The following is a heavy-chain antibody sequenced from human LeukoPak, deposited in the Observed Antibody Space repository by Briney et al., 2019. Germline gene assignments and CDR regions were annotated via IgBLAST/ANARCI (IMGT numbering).Heavy chain of an antibody. CDR3: ARGRAYTQDY. CDR2: IKIDGSSA. J-gene: IGHJ4*02. V-gene: IGHV3-74*01. CDR1: GFTFSSYW. Sequence: EGSLRLSCAASGFTFSSYWMHWVRQAPGKGLVWVSHIKIDGSSATYADSVKGRFTISRDDAKNTLYLQMNSLRAEDTAVYYCARGRAYTQDYWGQGTLVTASS. D-gene: IGHD4-11*01.